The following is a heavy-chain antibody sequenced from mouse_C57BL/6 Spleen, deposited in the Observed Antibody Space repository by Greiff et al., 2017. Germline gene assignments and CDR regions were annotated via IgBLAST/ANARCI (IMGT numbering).Heavy chain of an antibody. Sequence: EVQRVESGGGLVQPGGSMKLSCVASGFTFSNYWMNWVRQSPEKGLEWVAQIRLKSDNYATHYAESVKGRFTISRDDSKSSVYLQMNNLRAEDTRIYYCTDYYGSSSFDYWGQGTTLTVSS. CDR3: TDYYGSSSFDY. J-gene: IGHJ2*01. V-gene: IGHV6-3*01. CDR1: GFTFSNYW. CDR2: IRLKSDNYAT. D-gene: IGHD1-1*01.